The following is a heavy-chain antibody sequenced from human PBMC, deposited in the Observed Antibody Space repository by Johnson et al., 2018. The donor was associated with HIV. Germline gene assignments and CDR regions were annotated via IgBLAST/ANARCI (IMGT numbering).Heavy chain of an antibody. CDR1: GFTFSSYA. CDR3: ARDHEAVPGAFDI. V-gene: IGHV3-30*04. D-gene: IGHD1-1*01. J-gene: IGHJ3*02. CDR2: ISFDVSHQ. Sequence: QVQLVESGGGVVQPGRSLRLSCAASGFTFSSYAMHWVRQAPGKGLAWVAVISFDVSHQYYADSVKGRFTISRDNSKNTLYLQMNSLRDEDTAVYYCARDHEAVPGAFDIWGQGTMVTVSS.